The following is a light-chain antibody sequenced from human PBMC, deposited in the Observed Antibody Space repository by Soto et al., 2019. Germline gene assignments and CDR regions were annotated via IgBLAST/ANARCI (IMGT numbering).Light chain of an antibody. J-gene: IGKJ4*01. CDR1: QSVSSSN. CDR3: QQFTSYPLT. V-gene: IGKV3-20*01. Sequence: EIVLTQSPGTLSLSPGERATLSCRASQSVSSSNLAWYQQKPGQAPRLLIYGASSRATGIPARFSGSGSGTDFTLTISRLEPEDSAVYYCQQFTSYPLTFGGGTKVDIK. CDR2: GAS.